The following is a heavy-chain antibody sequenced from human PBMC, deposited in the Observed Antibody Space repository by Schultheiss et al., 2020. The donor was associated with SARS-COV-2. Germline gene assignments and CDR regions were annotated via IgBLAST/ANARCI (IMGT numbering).Heavy chain of an antibody. D-gene: IGHD2-15*01. CDR1: GFNFSTFW. Sequence: GGSLRLSCAASGFNFSTFWMTWVRQAPGKGLEWVAKIKEDGTEKSYVKSLRGRFTISRDNAKNSVYLQMNSLRAEDTAVYYCARAQERWNYWGQGTLVTVSS. J-gene: IGHJ4*02. CDR3: ARAQERWNY. V-gene: IGHV3-7*04. CDR2: IKEDGTEK.